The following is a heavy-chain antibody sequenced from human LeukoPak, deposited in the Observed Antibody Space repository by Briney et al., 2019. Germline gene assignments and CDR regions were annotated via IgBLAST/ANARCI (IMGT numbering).Heavy chain of an antibody. CDR2: INSDGITT. V-gene: IGHV3-74*01. Sequence: SGGSLRLSCAVSGFTFSNYWMHWVRQAPGKGLVWVSRINSDGITTSYADSVKGRFTISRDNAKNTLYLQMNDSRVEDAAVYYCVRGYSSGYRLDYWGQGTLVTVSS. D-gene: IGHD3-22*01. CDR3: VRGYSSGYRLDY. CDR1: GFTFSNYW. J-gene: IGHJ4*02.